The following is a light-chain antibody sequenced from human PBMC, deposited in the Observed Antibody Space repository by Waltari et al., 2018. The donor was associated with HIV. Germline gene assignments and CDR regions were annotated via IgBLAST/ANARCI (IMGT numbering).Light chain of an antibody. CDR2: GNS. CDR3: QSYDSSLSDSRV. CDR1: SSNIGAGYD. Sequence: QSVLTQPPSVSGAPGQRVTISCTGSSSNIGAGYDVHWYQQLPGTAPKLLIYGNSNRPSGVPDRFSGSKSGTSASLAITGLQAEDGADYYCQSYDSSLSDSRVFGGGTKLTVL. V-gene: IGLV1-40*01. J-gene: IGLJ3*02.